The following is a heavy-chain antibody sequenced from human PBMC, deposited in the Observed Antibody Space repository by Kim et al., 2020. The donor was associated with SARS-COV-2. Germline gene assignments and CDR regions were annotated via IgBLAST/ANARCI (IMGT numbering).Heavy chain of an antibody. V-gene: IGHV4-34*01. CDR1: GGSFSGYY. CDR2: INHSGST. CDR3: AREGSSGWYYYYGMDV. J-gene: IGHJ6*02. Sequence: SETLSLTCAVYGGSFSGYYWSWIRQPPGKGLEWIGEINHSGSTNYNPSLKSRVTISVDTSKNQFSLKLSSVTAADTAVYYCAREGSSGWYYYYGMDVWGQGTTVTVSS. D-gene: IGHD6-19*01.